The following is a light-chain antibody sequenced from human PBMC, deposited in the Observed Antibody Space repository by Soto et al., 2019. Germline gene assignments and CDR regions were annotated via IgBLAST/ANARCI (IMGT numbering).Light chain of an antibody. CDR1: SSDIGAYTF. V-gene: IGLV2-14*03. Sequence: QSALTLPASVSGSPGRSITISCPGPSSDIGAYTFVSWYQQHPGKAPKLMLYDVNIRPSGVSNRFSGSKSGNTASLTISGLQAEDEADYYCTSWTTSTTMIFGGGTKVTVL. J-gene: IGLJ2*01. CDR2: DVN. CDR3: TSWTTSTTMI.